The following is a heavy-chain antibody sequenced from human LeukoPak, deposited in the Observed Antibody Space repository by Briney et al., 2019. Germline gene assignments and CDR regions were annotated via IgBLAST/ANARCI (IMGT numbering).Heavy chain of an antibody. CDR3: AREYRSSWYLNWFDP. J-gene: IGHJ5*02. V-gene: IGHV4-38-2*02. D-gene: IGHD6-13*01. Sequence: SETLSLTCTVSGYSISSGYYWGWIRQSPGKGLEWIGRIYNSGSNYYNPSLKSRVTISIDTSKNQFSLKLSSVTAADTAVYYCAREYRSSWYLNWFDPWGQGTLVTVSS. CDR1: GYSISSGYY. CDR2: IYNSGSN.